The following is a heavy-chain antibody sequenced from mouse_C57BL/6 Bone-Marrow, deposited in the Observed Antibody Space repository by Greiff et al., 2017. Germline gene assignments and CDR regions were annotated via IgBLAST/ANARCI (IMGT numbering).Heavy chain of an antibody. CDR2: FHPYNDDT. V-gene: IGHV1-47*01. J-gene: IGHJ2*01. Sequence: QVQLKQSGAELVKPGASVKMSCKASGYTFTTYPLEWMKQNHGQSLEWIGNFHPYNDDTKYNEKFKGKATLTVETSSNTVYLELSRLTSDESAVYYCARSSTFFYYFDYWGQGTTLTVSS. D-gene: IGHD5-1*01. CDR3: ARSSTFFYYFDY. CDR1: GYTFTTYP.